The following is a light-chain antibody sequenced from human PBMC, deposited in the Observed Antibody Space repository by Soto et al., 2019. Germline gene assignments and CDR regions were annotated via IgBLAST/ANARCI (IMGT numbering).Light chain of an antibody. V-gene: IGKV3-20*01. CDR3: QEYDSSRGLT. Sequence: EIVLTQSPGTLPSSPGERATLSCRASQSVSSSYLAWYQQKPGQAPRLLIYRTSIRATGIPDRFSGSGSGTDFTLTISRLEPEDFAVYYCQEYDSSRGLTFGGRTKVEIK. CDR1: QSVSSSY. CDR2: RTS. J-gene: IGKJ4*01.